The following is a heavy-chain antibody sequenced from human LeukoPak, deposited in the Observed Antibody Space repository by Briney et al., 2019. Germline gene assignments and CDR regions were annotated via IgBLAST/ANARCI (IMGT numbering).Heavy chain of an antibody. CDR2: ISGSGTGT. CDR3: AKGYSSSYASWFDP. V-gene: IGHV3-23*01. D-gene: IGHD6-6*01. CDR1: GFTFSSYW. J-gene: IGHJ5*02. Sequence: GGSLRLSCAASGFTFSSYWMHWVRQAPGKGLQWVSAISGSGTGTYYADSVKGRFTISRDNSKNTLYLQMNSLRADDTAVYYCAKGYSSSYASWFDPWGQGTLVTVPS.